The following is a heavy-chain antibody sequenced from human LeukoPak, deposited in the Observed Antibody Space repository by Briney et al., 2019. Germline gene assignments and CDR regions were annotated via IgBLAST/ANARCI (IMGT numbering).Heavy chain of an antibody. V-gene: IGHV3-23*01. CDR3: VKGPRPDITVAHTVEN. Sequence: GGSLRLSCAASGFIFRNYAIRWLRQVPPRGLDWVSTISSLCDSTYVAHSVKDRINISSDNSKNSLYLQMNTVRAEDTAVYYCVKGPRPDITVAHTVENWGQGTLVTVSS. D-gene: IGHD6-19*01. CDR2: ISSLCDST. CDR1: GFIFRNYA. J-gene: IGHJ4*02.